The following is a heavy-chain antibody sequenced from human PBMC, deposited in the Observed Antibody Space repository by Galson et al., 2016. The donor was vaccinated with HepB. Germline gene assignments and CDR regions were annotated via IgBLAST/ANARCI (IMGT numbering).Heavy chain of an antibody. J-gene: IGHJ3*02. CDR3: ASETGESRNDAFDI. D-gene: IGHD7-27*01. CDR1: GFSFSSYE. CDR2: ITGSGTTT. V-gene: IGHV3-48*03. Sequence: SLRLSCAASGFSFSSYEMNWVRQAPGKGLEWVSYITGSGTTTTHADSVKGRFTISRDNAKNSLYLQMNSLRVEDTAVYYCASETGESRNDAFDIWGHGTLVTVS.